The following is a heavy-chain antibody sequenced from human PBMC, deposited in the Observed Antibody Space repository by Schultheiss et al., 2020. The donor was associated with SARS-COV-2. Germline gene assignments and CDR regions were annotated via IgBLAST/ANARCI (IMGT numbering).Heavy chain of an antibody. CDR1: GFTFSSYA. V-gene: IGHV3-23*01. D-gene: IGHD3-10*01. CDR3: AKATELLWFGESYWYFDL. Sequence: GESLKISCAASGFTFSSYAMSWVRQAPGKGLEWVSAISGSGGSTYYADSVKGRFTISRDNSKNTLYLQMNSLRAEDTAVYYCAKATELLWFGESYWYFDLWGRGTLVTVSS. CDR2: ISGSGGST. J-gene: IGHJ2*01.